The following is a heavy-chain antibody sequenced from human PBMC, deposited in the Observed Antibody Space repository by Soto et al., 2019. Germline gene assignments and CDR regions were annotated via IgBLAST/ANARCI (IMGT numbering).Heavy chain of an antibody. J-gene: IGHJ6*02. CDR2: ISYDGSNK. V-gene: IGHV3-30-3*01. CDR3: ARARCSSTSCHYYYYYGMDV. D-gene: IGHD2-2*01. Sequence: GGSLRLSCAASGFTFSTYAMHWVRQAPGKGLEWVAVISYDGSNKYYADSVEGRFTISRDNPKNTLYLQMNSLRAEDTAVYYRARARCSSTSCHYYYYYGMDVWGQGTTVTVSS. CDR1: GFTFSTYA.